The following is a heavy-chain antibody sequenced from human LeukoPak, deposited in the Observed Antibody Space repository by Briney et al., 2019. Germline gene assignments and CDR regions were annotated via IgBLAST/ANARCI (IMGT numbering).Heavy chain of an antibody. D-gene: IGHD1-26*01. CDR3: ARDVGATPGYFDY. J-gene: IGHJ4*02. CDR2: IYHSGST. CDR1: GYSISSGYY. Sequence: PSETLSLTCTVSGYSISSGYYWGWIRQPPGKGLEWIGNIYHSGSTYSNPSLKSRVTISVDTSKNQFSLKLSSVTAADTAVYYCARDVGATPGYFDYWGQGTLVTVSS. V-gene: IGHV4-38-2*02.